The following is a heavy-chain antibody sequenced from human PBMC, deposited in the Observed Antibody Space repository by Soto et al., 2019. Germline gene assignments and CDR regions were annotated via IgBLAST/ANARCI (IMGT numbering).Heavy chain of an antibody. CDR1: GGSISSSSYY. V-gene: IGHV4-39*07. D-gene: IGHD2-2*01. CDR2: INHSGST. J-gene: IGHJ4*02. CDR3: ARGRIVVVPAAMRFLY. Sequence: PSETLSLTCTVSGGSISSSSYYWGWIRQPPGKGLEWIGEINHSGSTNYNPSLKSRVTISVDTSKNQFSLKLSSVTAADTAVYYCARGRIVVVPAAMRFLYWGQGTLVTVSS.